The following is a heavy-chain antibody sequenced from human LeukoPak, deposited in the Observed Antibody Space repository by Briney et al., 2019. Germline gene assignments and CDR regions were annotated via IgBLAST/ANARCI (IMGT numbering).Heavy chain of an antibody. D-gene: IGHD3-16*01. CDR2: TYYRSKWYN. J-gene: IGHJ4*02. CDR1: GDSVSSNSAT. CDR3: AREGSDGYLFDY. V-gene: IGHV6-1*01. Sequence: SQTLSLTCAISGDSVSSNSATWDWIRQSPSRGLEWLGRTYYRSKWYNDYAVSVKSRVTINPDTSKNQFSLQLYSVTPEDTAVYYCAREGSDGYLFDYWGQGSLVIVSS.